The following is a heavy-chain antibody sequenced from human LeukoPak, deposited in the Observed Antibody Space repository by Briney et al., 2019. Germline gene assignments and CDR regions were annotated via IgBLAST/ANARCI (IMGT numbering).Heavy chain of an antibody. CDR2: ISSSGGST. V-gene: IGHV3-23*01. CDR3: AREGGGWVYDYASEGSDGFDI. CDR1: RFTFSSYG. Sequence: PGGTLRLSCAASRFTFSSYGMSWVRQAPGKGLEWVSGISSSGGSTYYADSVKGRFTISRDNSRNTLYMQMNRLRAEDTAVYYCAREGGGWVYDYASEGSDGFDIWGQGTMVIVSS. J-gene: IGHJ3*02. D-gene: IGHD3-16*01.